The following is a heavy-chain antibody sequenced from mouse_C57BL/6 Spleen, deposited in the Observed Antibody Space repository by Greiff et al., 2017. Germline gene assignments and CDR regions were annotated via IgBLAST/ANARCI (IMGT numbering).Heavy chain of an antibody. J-gene: IGHJ4*01. V-gene: IGHV2-9-1*01. CDR2: IWSGGGT. D-gene: IGHD2-4*01. CDR3: ARNPTVNYGAMDY. CDR1: GFSFTSYA. Sequence: VKLMESGPGLVAPSQSLSITCTVSGFSFTSYAISWVRQPPGKGLEWLGLIWSGGGTNYNSAPKSRLSISKDNTKSQVFLKMSSLQNDDTARYYCARNPTVNYGAMDYWGQGTSVTVSS.